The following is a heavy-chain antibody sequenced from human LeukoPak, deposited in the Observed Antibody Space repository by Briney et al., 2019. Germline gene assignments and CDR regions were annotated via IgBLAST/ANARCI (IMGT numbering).Heavy chain of an antibody. CDR1: GGSISSYY. J-gene: IGHJ4*02. CDR3: AGVGTTTVTTDY. Sequence: ASETLSLTCTVSGGSISSYYWNWIRQPPGKGLEWIGYIFYSGNTKYNPSLKSRVTISVDTSKNQFSLKLSSVTAADTAVYYCAGVGTTTVTTDYWGQGTLVTVSS. V-gene: IGHV4-59*01. CDR2: IFYSGNT. D-gene: IGHD4-17*01.